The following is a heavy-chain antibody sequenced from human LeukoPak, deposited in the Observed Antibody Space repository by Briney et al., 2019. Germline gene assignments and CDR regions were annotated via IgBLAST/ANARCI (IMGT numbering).Heavy chain of an antibody. D-gene: IGHD3-10*01. CDR1: GFTFSNAW. V-gene: IGHV3-15*01. Sequence: GGSLRLSCAASGFTFSNAWMSWVRQAPGKGLEWVGHIKSKTDGGTTDYAAPVKGRFTISRDDSKNTLYLQMNSLKTEDTAVYYCATDLPHYYGSGNYYTWGQGTLVIVSS. CDR3: ATDLPHYYGSGNYYT. J-gene: IGHJ5*02. CDR2: IKSKTDGGTT.